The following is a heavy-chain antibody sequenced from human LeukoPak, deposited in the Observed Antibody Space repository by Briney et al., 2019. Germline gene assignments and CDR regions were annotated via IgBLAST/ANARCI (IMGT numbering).Heavy chain of an antibody. CDR1: GFTFSNYR. D-gene: IGHD2-15*01. J-gene: IGHJ3*02. V-gene: IGHV3-48*01. Sequence: GGSLRLSCAASGFTFSNYRMKWVGQAPGKGVEWVSYTISSSSTIYYADSVNGRFTISRDNAKNSLYLQMNSLRAEATGAYYCARLAHDAFDIWGQGTLVTVSS. CDR2: TISSSSTI. CDR3: ARLAHDAFDI.